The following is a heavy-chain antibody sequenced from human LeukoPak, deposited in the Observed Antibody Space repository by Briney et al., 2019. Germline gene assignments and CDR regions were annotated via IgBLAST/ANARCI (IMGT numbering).Heavy chain of an antibody. D-gene: IGHD3-3*01. CDR3: ARVIDSYYFDY. CDR2: INHSGST. V-gene: IGHV4-34*01. J-gene: IGHJ4*02. Sequence: PSETLSLTCAVYGGSFSGYYWSWIRQPPGKGLEWIGEINHSGSTNYNPSLKSRVTISVDTSKNQFSLKLSSVTAADTAVYYCARVIDSYYFDYWGQGTLVTVSS. CDR1: GGSFSGYY.